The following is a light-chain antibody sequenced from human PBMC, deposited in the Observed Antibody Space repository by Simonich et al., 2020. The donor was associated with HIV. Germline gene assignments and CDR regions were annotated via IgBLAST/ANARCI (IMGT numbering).Light chain of an antibody. Sequence: DIVMTQSPDSLAVSLGERATINCKSSQSVLYSSNNKNYLAWYQQKPGQPPKLLIYWASSREAGVPDRFNGSGSETDFTLTISSLQAEDVAVYYCQQYFRTPLTFGGGTKVEIK. V-gene: IGKV4-1*01. J-gene: IGKJ4*01. CDR3: QQYFRTPLT. CDR1: QSVLYSSNNKNY. CDR2: WAS.